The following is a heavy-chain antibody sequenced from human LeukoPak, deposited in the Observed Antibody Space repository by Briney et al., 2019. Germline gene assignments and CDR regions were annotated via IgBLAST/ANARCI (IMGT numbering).Heavy chain of an antibody. Sequence: GGSLRLSCAASGFTGFRNYAMHWVRQAPGKGLEYVSAISSNGGSTYYADSVKGRFTISRDNSKNTLYLQMSSLRAEDAAVYYCVKSKSSSSSKYYFDYWGQGTLVTVSS. J-gene: IGHJ4*02. CDR1: GFTGFRNYA. V-gene: IGHV3-64D*09. CDR3: VKSKSSSSSKYYFDY. CDR2: ISSNGGST. D-gene: IGHD6-6*01.